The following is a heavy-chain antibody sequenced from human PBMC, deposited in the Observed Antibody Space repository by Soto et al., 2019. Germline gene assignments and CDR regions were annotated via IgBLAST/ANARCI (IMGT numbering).Heavy chain of an antibody. Sequence: QVQLVESGGGVVQPGRSLRLSCAASGFTFSSNGMHWVRQAPGKGLEWVASIWSDGSNEYSADSVKGRFTISRDNSKNTLYLQMESLRAEDTAVYYCARDGSNKPGFYYGMDAWGQGTTVSVSS. V-gene: IGHV3-33*01. CDR2: IWSDGSNE. J-gene: IGHJ6*02. D-gene: IGHD4-4*01. CDR1: GFTFSSNG. CDR3: ARDGSNKPGFYYGMDA.